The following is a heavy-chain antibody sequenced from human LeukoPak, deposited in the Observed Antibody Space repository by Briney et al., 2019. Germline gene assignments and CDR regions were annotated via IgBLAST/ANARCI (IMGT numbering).Heavy chain of an antibody. CDR2: INWNGGST. D-gene: IGHD3-3*01. J-gene: IGHJ4*02. CDR3: ARVKGSGYRNSIDY. V-gene: IGHV3-20*04. CDR1: GFTFDDYA. Sequence: GGSLRLSCAASGFTFDDYAMNWVRQAPGKGLEWVSVINWNGGSTYYRDSVKGRFTISRATAKTSLYLQMNSLRAEDTALYYCARVKGSGYRNSIDYWGQGTLVTVSS.